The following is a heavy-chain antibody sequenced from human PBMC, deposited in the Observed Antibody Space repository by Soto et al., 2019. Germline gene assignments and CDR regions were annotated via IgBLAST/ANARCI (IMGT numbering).Heavy chain of an antibody. CDR2: IYYSGST. CDR3: ARGTAMALEPIDY. J-gene: IGHJ4*02. CDR1: GGSISSGGYY. V-gene: IGHV4-31*03. Sequence: QVQLQESGPGLVKPSQTLSLTCTVSGGSISSGGYYWSWIRQHPGKGLEWIGYIYYSGSTYYNPSLKSRVTVSVDTSKNQFSLKLSSVTAADTAVYYCARGTAMALEPIDYWGQGTLVTVSS. D-gene: IGHD1-1*01.